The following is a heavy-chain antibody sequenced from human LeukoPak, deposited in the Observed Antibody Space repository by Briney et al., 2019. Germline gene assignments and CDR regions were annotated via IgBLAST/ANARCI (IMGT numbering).Heavy chain of an antibody. V-gene: IGHV1-69*04. CDR1: GGTFSSYA. CDR2: IIPILGIA. J-gene: IGHJ4*02. Sequence: SVKVSCKASGGTFSSYAISWVRQAPGQGLEWMGRIIPILGIANYAQKFQGRVTITVDKSTSTAYMELSSLRSEDTAVYYCARLPATATDLYYFDYWGQGTLVTVSS. D-gene: IGHD2-15*01. CDR3: ARLPATATDLYYFDY.